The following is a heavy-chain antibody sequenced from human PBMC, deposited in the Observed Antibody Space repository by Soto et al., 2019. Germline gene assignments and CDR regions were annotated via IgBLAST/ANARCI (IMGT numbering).Heavy chain of an antibody. CDR2: IWYDGSNK. Sequence: QAQLVESGGGVVQPGRSRRLSCAASGFTFSSYGMHWVRQAPGKGLEWVAVIWYDGSNKYYADSVKGRFTISRDNSKNTLYLQMNSLRAEDTAVYYCARDVMVTAMVMWYFDLWGRGTLVTVSS. CDR1: GFTFSSYG. J-gene: IGHJ2*01. CDR3: ARDVMVTAMVMWYFDL. D-gene: IGHD2-21*02. V-gene: IGHV3-33*01.